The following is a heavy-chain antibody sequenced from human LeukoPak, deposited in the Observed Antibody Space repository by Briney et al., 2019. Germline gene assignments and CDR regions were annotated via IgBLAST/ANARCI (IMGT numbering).Heavy chain of an antibody. CDR3: AREGYYGSAALYS. D-gene: IGHD3-10*01. CDR1: GFSFSSYW. V-gene: IGHV3-74*01. J-gene: IGHJ5*01. CDR2: IKTDGSST. Sequence: GGSLRLSCAASGFSFSSYWMHWVRQAPGKGLVCVSRIKTDGSSTSYADSVKGRFTISRDNAKNTLYLQMNSLRAEDTAVYYCAREGYYGSAALYSWGHGTLVTVSS.